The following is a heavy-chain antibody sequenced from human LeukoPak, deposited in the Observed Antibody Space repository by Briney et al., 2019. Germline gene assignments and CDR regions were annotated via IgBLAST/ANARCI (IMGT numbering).Heavy chain of an antibody. V-gene: IGHV4-39*01. CDR1: GGSISSTSYH. Sequence: SETLSLTCTVSGGSISSTSYHWAWIRQPPGKGLEWIATVYYTGSAYYNPSLKSRVTISVDTSKNQFSLRLSSVTAADTAVYYCAKGRGGVSYYAFDYWGQGTLVTVSS. CDR3: AKGRGGVSYYAFDY. D-gene: IGHD1-26*01. J-gene: IGHJ4*02. CDR2: VYYTGSA.